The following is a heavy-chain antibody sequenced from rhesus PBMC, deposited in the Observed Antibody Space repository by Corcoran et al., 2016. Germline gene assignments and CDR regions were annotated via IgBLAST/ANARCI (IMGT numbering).Heavy chain of an antibody. CDR3: ARDQGSGWGFDV. V-gene: IGHV4-73*01. J-gene: IGHJ5-1*01. CDR1: GGSISGYYY. Sequence: QVKLQQWGEGLVKPSETLSLTCAVYGGSISGYYYWSWNRQPAGKGLEGIGDIYGNSASTNYNPSLKNRVTISKDTSKNQFSLKLSSVTAADTAVYYCARDQGSGWGFDVWGPGVLVTVSS. D-gene: IGHD6-31*01. CDR2: IYGNSAST.